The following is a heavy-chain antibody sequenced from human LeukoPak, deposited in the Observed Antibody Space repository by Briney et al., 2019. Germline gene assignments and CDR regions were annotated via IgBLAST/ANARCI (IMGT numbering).Heavy chain of an antibody. CDR3: AKDRVGKGDFDY. CDR1: GFTVSSNY. V-gene: IGHV3-53*01. CDR2: IYSGGGT. J-gene: IGHJ4*02. D-gene: IGHD3-10*01. Sequence: GGSLRLSCAASGFTVSSNYMSWVRQDPGKGLEWVSVIYSGGGTDYADSVKGRFTISRDNSKNTLYLQMNTLRAEDTAVYYCAKDRVGKGDFDYWGQGTLVTVSS.